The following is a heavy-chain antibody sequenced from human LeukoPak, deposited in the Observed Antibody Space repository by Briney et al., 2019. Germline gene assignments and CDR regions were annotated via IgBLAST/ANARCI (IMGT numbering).Heavy chain of an antibody. D-gene: IGHD6-19*01. CDR2: ISYDGSNK. V-gene: IGHV3-30-3*01. Sequence: GGSLRLSCAASGFTFSSYAMHWVRQAPGKGLEWVAVISYDGSNKYYADSVKGRFTISRDNSKNTLYLQMNSLRTEDTAAYYCARVVSSGWSLPLDYWGQGTLVTVSS. J-gene: IGHJ4*02. CDR3: ARVVSSGWSLPLDY. CDR1: GFTFSSYA.